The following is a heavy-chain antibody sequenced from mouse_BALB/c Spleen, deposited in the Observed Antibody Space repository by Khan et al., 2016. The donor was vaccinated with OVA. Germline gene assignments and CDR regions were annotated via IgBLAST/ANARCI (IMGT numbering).Heavy chain of an antibody. D-gene: IGHD2-1*01. CDR1: GFSFTSYT. J-gene: IGHJ1*01. CDR2: ISSGSTYT. Sequence: EVELVESGGGLVRPGGSLKLSCAASGFSFTSYTMSWVRQTPEKRLEWVATISSGSTYTYYPDSVKGRFTISRDNAKNTLYLQMSSLKSGDNAMYYSTGYGNFAHWYFDVWGAGTTVTVSS. V-gene: IGHV5-6-4*01. CDR3: TGYGNFAHWYFDV.